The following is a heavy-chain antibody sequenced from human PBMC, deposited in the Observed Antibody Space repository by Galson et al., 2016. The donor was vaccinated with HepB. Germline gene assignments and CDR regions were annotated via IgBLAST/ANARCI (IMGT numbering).Heavy chain of an antibody. D-gene: IGHD4-23*01. CDR1: GFTFDNYA. J-gene: IGHJ6*02. Sequence: SLRLSCAASGFTFDNYAMTWVRQVPGRGLEWVSVISGDGVRTQYADSVKGRITIYRDNSKNTLYLQMNSLRAEDTAGYYCSREDNGGDVGTPYYYYYAMDVWGQGTTVTVSS. CDR2: ISGDGVRT. V-gene: IGHV3-23*01. CDR3: SREDNGGDVGTPYYYYYAMDV.